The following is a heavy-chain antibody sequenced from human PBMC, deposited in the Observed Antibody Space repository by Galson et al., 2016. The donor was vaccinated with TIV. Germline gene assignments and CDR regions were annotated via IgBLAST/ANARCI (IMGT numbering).Heavy chain of an antibody. CDR2: IYNNMDFSETT. CDR1: GDSISSYY. D-gene: IGHD2-8*01. J-gene: IGHJ5*01. V-gene: IGHV4-59*08. CDR3: ARQRNLSNGPWFDS. Sequence: ETLSLTCTVSGDSISSYYWTWIRQSPGKGLEWIGYIYNNMDFSETTHYNPSLMSRVTISLDTSRSHISLKLTSVTAADTAVYYCARQRNLSNGPWFDSWGQGALVTVSS.